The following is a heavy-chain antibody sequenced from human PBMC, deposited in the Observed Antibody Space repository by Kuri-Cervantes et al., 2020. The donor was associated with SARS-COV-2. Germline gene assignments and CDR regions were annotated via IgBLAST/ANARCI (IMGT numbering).Heavy chain of an antibody. CDR1: GFTFSSYA. V-gene: IGHV3-30-3*01. J-gene: IGHJ3*02. Sequence: GGSLRLSCAASGFTFSSYAMSWVRQAPGKGLEWVAVISYDGSNKYYADSVKGRFTISRDNSKNTLYLQMNSLRAEDTAVYYCAAELADAFDIWGQGTMVTVSS. CDR3: AAELADAFDI. D-gene: IGHD1-1*01. CDR2: ISYDGSNK.